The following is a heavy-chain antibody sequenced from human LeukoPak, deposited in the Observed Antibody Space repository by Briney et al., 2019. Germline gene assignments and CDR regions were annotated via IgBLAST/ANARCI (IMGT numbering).Heavy chain of an antibody. CDR3: AKSYYDILTGHYTPQEN. J-gene: IGHJ4*02. D-gene: IGHD3-9*01. Sequence: PGGSLRLSCAASEFTFSSYAMSWVRQAPGKGLEWVSAISGSGGSTYYADSVKGRFTISRDNSKNTLYLQMNSLRAEDTALYYCAKSYYDILTGHYTPQENWGQGTLVTVSS. CDR2: ISGSGGST. V-gene: IGHV3-23*01. CDR1: EFTFSSYA.